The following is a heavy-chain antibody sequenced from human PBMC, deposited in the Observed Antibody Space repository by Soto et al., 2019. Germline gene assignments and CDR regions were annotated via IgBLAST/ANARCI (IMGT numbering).Heavy chain of an antibody. CDR3: ARGLNTATSGAIAS. CDR1: GGSITSDYSC. V-gene: IGHV4-30-4*01. J-gene: IGHJ5*01. CDR2: IFDSGTT. Sequence: PSETLSLTCTVSGGSITSDYSCWSWIRQPPGEGLEWIGHIFDSGTTYTNPSLRSQVAISLDTSKNHFSLTLSSVTAADTAVYYCARGLNTATSGAIASWGQGTLVTVS. D-gene: IGHD2-8*01.